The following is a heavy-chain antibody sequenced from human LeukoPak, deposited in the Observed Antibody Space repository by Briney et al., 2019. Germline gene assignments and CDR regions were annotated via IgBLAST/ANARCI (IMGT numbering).Heavy chain of an antibody. CDR1: GFTFSNYG. D-gene: IGHD1-14*01. CDR3: AREPYRRAPNYYYYGMDV. V-gene: IGHV3-33*01. Sequence: GGSLRLSCAASGFTFSNYGMHWVRQAPGKGLEWVAVIWYDGSNKYYADSVKGRFTISRDNSKNTLYLQMNSLRAEDTAVYYCAREPYRRAPNYYYYGMDVWGQGTTVTVSS. J-gene: IGHJ6*02. CDR2: IWYDGSNK.